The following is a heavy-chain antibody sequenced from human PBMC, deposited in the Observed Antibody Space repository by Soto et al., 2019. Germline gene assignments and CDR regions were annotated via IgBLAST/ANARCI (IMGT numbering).Heavy chain of an antibody. D-gene: IGHD6-19*01. Sequence: GGSLRLSCSASAFTFSNYPMYWVRRAPGKGLEYLSAVNANGGSTFYADSVKGRFTISRDNSKNTLYLQMSSLRGDDTAVYYCATSGLGYSSGWYVGAAFDIWGQGTMVTVSS. CDR2: VNANGGST. CDR3: ATSGLGYSSGWYVGAAFDI. J-gene: IGHJ3*02. CDR1: AFTFSNYP. V-gene: IGHV3-64D*08.